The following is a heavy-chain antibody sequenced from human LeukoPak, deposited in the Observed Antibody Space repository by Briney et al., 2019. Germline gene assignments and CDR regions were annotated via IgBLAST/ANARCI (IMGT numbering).Heavy chain of an antibody. V-gene: IGHV4-34*01. CDR1: GGSFSGYY. Sequence: PSETLSLTCVVYGGSFSGYYWRWIRQPPGKGLEWIGEINHSGSTNYNPSLKSRVTISVDTSKNQFSLKLSSVTAADTAVYYCARVGIAVAGTESWGQGTLVTVSS. CDR2: INHSGST. J-gene: IGHJ5*02. D-gene: IGHD6-19*01. CDR3: ARVGIAVAGTES.